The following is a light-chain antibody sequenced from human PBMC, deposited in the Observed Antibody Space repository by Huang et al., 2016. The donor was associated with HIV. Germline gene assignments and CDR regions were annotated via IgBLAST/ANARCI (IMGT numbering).Light chain of an antibody. Sequence: EIVMTQSPATLSVSPGERATLSCRASQPVSSSLAWYQQKPGQAPRLLIYGASTRATGIPARFSGSGSGTEFTLTISSLQSEDFAVYYCQQYNNWPLTFGPGTKVDIK. CDR3: QQYNNWPLT. CDR2: GAS. CDR1: QPVSSS. V-gene: IGKV3-15*01. J-gene: IGKJ3*01.